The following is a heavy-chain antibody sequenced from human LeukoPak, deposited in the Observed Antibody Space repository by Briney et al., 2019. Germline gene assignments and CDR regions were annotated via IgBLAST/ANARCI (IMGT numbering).Heavy chain of an antibody. V-gene: IGHV1-18*01. CDR2: ISAYNGNT. Sequence: GASVKVSCKASGYTFTSYGISWVRQAPGQGLEWMGWISAYNGNTNYAQKLQGRVTMTTDTSTSTAYMELRSLRSDDTAVYYCARDSPSDYVWGSYRPHPFDYWGQGTLVTVSS. D-gene: IGHD3-16*02. CDR1: GYTFTSYG. CDR3: ARDSPSDYVWGSYRPHPFDY. J-gene: IGHJ4*02.